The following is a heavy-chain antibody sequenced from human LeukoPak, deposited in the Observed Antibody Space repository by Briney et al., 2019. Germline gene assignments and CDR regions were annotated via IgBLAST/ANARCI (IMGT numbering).Heavy chain of an antibody. Sequence: SQTLSLTCTVSGGSISSGGYYWSWIRQHPGKGLEWIGYIYYSGSTYYNPSLKSRVTISVDTSKNQFSLKLSSVTAADTAVYYCATGGMATIWAPHYWGQGTLVTVSS. CDR2: IYYSGST. CDR3: ATGGMATIWAPHY. J-gene: IGHJ4*02. D-gene: IGHD5-12*01. CDR1: GGSISSGGYY. V-gene: IGHV4-31*03.